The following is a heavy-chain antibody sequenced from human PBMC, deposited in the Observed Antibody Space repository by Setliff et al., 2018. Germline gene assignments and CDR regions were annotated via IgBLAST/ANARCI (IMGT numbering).Heavy chain of an antibody. Sequence: PSETLSLTCSVYGESFSNNYWSWLRQPPGKGLEWIGESNHSGGTSYNASLKSRLSMSVDTSRNQFSLKLTSVTAADTALYYCARDPGFHSGTWCLGDWGQGIQVTVSS. V-gene: IGHV4-34*01. CDR3: ARDPGFHSGTWCLGD. CDR1: GESFSNNY. D-gene: IGHD2-8*01. J-gene: IGHJ4*02. CDR2: SNHSGGT.